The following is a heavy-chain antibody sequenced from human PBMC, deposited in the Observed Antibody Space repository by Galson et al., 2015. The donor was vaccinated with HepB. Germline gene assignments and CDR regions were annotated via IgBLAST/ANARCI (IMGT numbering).Heavy chain of an antibody. CDR2: ISYDGSNK. CDR3: ARESLDFFQIVVKELGYSSSWYGGALGY. D-gene: IGHD6-13*01. V-gene: IGHV3-30-3*02. CDR1: GFTFSSYA. J-gene: IGHJ4*02. Sequence: SLRLSCAASGFTFSSYAMHWVRQAPGKGLEWVAVISYDGSNKYYADSVKGRFTISRDNSKNTLYLQMNSLRAEDTAVYYCARESLDFFQIVVKELGYSSSWYGGALGYWGQGTLVTVSS.